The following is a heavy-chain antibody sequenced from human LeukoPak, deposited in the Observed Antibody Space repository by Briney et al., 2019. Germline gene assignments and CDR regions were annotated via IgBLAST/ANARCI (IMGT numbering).Heavy chain of an antibody. CDR1: GFTFSSYA. CDR3: AKWKYSNSGIDDY. V-gene: IGHV3-23*01. Sequence: GGSLRLSCAASGFTFSSYAMSWVRQVPGKGLEWVSVISGSGDNTYYADSVKGRFTNSRDNSKNMLYLQMNSPRAEDTAVYYCAKWKYSNSGIDDYWGQGTLVTVSS. J-gene: IGHJ4*02. D-gene: IGHD6-6*01. CDR2: ISGSGDNT.